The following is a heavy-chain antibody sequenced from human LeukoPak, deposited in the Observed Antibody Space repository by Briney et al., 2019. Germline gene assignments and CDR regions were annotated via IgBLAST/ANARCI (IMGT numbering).Heavy chain of an antibody. D-gene: IGHD6-6*01. CDR2: IYNSGST. J-gene: IGHJ3*02. V-gene: IGHV4-61*02. CDR1: GGSISSGSYY. CDR3: ARESAKQLGNDAFDI. Sequence: PSETLSLTCTVSGGSISSGSYYWSWIRQPAGKGLEWIGRIYNSGSTDYNPSLKSRVTISVDTSKNQFSLKLSSVTAADTAVYYCARESAKQLGNDAFDIWGQGTMVTVSS.